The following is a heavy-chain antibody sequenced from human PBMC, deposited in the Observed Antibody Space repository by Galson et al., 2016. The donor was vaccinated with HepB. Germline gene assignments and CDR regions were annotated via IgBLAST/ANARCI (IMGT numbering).Heavy chain of an antibody. J-gene: IGHJ4*01. CDR2: ITSGSDYI. Sequence: SLRLSCAAFGFTFSRYTMNWVRQTPGKGLEWVSSITSGSDYIYEAHSVKGRFTISRDDAGTSLFLQMDSLRVDDTAVYYCAATTVGSGGTRRFDHWGHGILVTVSS. D-gene: IGHD4-11*01. V-gene: IGHV3-21*01. CDR3: AATTVGSGGTRRFDH. CDR1: GFTFSRYT.